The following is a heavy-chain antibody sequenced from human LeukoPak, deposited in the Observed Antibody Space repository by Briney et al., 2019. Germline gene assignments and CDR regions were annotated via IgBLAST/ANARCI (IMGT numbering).Heavy chain of an antibody. Sequence: ASVKVSCKASGYTFTGYYMHWVRQAPGHGLEWMGWINPNRGGTNYAQKFQGRVTMTRDTSISTAYMELSRLRSDDTAVYYCARVGIVGATRGYFDYWGQGTLVTVSS. CDR1: GYTFTGYY. D-gene: IGHD1-26*01. CDR3: ARVGIVGATRGYFDY. V-gene: IGHV1-2*02. CDR2: INPNRGGT. J-gene: IGHJ4*02.